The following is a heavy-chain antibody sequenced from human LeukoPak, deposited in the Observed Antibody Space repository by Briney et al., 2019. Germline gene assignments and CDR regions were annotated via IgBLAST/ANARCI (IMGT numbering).Heavy chain of an antibody. V-gene: IGHV4-34*01. J-gene: IGHJ6*03. CDR2: INHSGST. Sequence: SETLSLTCAVYGGSFSGYYWSWIRQPPGKGLEWIGEINHSGSTNYNPSLKSRVTISVDTSKNQFSLKLSSGTAADTAVYYCARGRTTGYYYYYYMDVWGKGTTVTLSS. CDR3: ARGRTTGYYYYYYMDV. D-gene: IGHD2/OR15-2a*01. CDR1: GGSFSGYY.